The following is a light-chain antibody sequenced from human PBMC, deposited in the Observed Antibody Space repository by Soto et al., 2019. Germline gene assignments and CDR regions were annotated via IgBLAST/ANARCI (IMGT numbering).Light chain of an antibody. Sequence: EIVLTQSPATLSSFPGDRVTLSCRASQAVNTRLAWYQHKPGQAPRLLIYLTSNRAAGIPARFSGSGSETDFTLTISRLEPEDFAVYYCQQYGSSPWTFGQGTKVDI. CDR2: LTS. V-gene: IGKV3-20*01. J-gene: IGKJ1*01. CDR1: QAVNTR. CDR3: QQYGSSPWT.